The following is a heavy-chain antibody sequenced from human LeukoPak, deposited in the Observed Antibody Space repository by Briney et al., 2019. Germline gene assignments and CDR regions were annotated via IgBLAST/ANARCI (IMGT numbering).Heavy chain of an antibody. Sequence: GGSLRLSCAASGFTFSSYAMHWVRQAPGKGLEWVAVISYDGSNKYYADSVKGRFTISRDDSKNTLYLQMNSLRAEDTAVYYCANRGGYTMVRGVSADYWGQGTLVTVSS. D-gene: IGHD3-10*01. CDR2: ISYDGSNK. CDR3: ANRGGYTMVRGVSADY. CDR1: GFTFSSYA. J-gene: IGHJ4*02. V-gene: IGHV3-30*04.